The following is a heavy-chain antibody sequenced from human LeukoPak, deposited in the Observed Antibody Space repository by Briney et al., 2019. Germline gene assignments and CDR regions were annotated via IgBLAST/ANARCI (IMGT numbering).Heavy chain of an antibody. CDR2: IIPIFGTA. J-gene: IGHJ5*02. CDR3: ARMVSWFGDLYWFDP. CDR1: GGTFSSYA. Sequence: ASVKLSCKASGGTFSSYAISWVRQAPGQGLEWMGGIIPIFGTANYAQKFQGRVTITADKSTSTAYMELRSLRSDDTAVYYCARMVSWFGDLYWFDPWGQGTLVTVSS. D-gene: IGHD3-10*01. V-gene: IGHV1-69*06.